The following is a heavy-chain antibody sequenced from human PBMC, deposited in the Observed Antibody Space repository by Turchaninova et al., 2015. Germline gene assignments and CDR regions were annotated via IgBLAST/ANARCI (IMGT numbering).Heavy chain of an antibody. V-gene: IGHV4-34*01. CDR3: ARGRSRGGVSTYYYYGMDV. D-gene: IGHD2/OR15-2a*01. Sequence: QVQLQXXXAGLXTPSEXLSPXXAVXXXSFSGYDWSWIRQPPGKGLEWIGEISHGGSTNYHPSLKSRVTMSTDTSKNQFSLKLSSVTAADTAVYYCARGRSRGGVSTYYYYGMDVWGQGTTVTVSS. CDR1: XXSFSGYD. CDR2: ISHGGST. J-gene: IGHJ6*02.